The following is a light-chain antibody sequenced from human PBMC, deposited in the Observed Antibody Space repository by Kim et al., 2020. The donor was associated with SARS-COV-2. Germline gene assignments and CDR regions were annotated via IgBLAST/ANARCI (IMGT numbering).Light chain of an antibody. V-gene: IGKV1-5*01. J-gene: IGKJ4*01. CDR3: QQYDDYPLT. CDR2: EAS. CDR1: QSINRW. Sequence: GDRVTITCRASQSINRWLAWYQQKPGKAPKVLISEASSLQSGVPSRFSGSVAGTEFTLTISSLQPDDFATYYCQQYDDYPLTFGGGTKVDIK.